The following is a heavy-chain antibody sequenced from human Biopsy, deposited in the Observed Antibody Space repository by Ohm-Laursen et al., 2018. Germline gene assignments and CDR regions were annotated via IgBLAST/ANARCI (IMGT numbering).Heavy chain of an antibody. CDR3: ARDSSRRAREGGMDV. CDR1: GFSVSSYD. V-gene: IGHV3-21*01. CDR2: ISETSSHI. D-gene: IGHD6-6*01. J-gene: IGHJ6*02. Sequence: SLRLSCAASGFSVSSYDMNWARQAPGKGLEWISYISETSSHIYDADSVRGRFTVARDIAKNSLYLQLNSPRVEDTAVYYCARDSSRRAREGGMDVWGQGTTVTVSS.